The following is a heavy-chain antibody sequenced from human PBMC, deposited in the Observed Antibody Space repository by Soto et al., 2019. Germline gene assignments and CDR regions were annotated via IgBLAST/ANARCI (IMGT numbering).Heavy chain of an antibody. D-gene: IGHD4-17*01. Sequence: GASVKVSSKASGGTFSSYAISWVRQAPGQGLEWMGGIIPIFGTANYAQKFQGRVTITADESTSTAYMELSSLRSEDTAVYYCARDRGYGGYGVYWYFDLWGRGTLVTVSS. CDR2: IIPIFGTA. CDR3: ARDRGYGGYGVYWYFDL. CDR1: GGTFSSYA. V-gene: IGHV1-69*13. J-gene: IGHJ2*01.